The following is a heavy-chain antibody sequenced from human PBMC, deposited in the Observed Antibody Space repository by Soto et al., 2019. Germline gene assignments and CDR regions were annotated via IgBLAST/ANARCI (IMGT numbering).Heavy chain of an antibody. V-gene: IGHV4-30-2*01. J-gene: IGHJ6*02. CDR1: GGSIRSPGYS. CDR2: VYHNGNA. CDR3: AARPYYYYGLNV. Sequence: TSETRSINCTVSGGSIRSPGYSCSCVRQPPGKAPEWLGYVYHNGNAYPTPSLKSRVTISLDGAKNQFSLKMTSVTAADTGLYYCAARPYYYYGLNVWGQGTAVTVSS.